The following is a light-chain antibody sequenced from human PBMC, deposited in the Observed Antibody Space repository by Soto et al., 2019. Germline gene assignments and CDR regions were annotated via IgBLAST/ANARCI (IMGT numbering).Light chain of an antibody. J-gene: IGKJ1*01. CDR3: QESYTFLWGT. CDR2: GAS. V-gene: IGKV1-39*01. Sequence: DIQMTQSPSSLSASVGDRVTITFRTSQSISTSLNCYQQKAGEAPKLLIYGASTLQSGVPLRFSGSGSGTDFTLTISSLQREDFATYYCQESYTFLWGTCGQGTKVDI. CDR1: QSISTS.